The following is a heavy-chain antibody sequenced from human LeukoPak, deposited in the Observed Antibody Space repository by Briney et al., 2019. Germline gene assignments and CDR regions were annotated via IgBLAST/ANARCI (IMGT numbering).Heavy chain of an antibody. V-gene: IGHV2-70*04. CDR1: GFSLSTSGMR. CDR2: IDWDDDK. D-gene: IGHD6-13*01. CDR3: ARGIAAAGVFDY. Sequence: SGPALVKPTQPLTLTCTFSGFSLSTSGMRVSWIRQPPGKALEWLARIDWDDDKFYSTSLKTRLTISKDTSKNQVVLTMTNIDPVDTATYYCARGIAAAGVFDYWGQGTLVTVSS. J-gene: IGHJ4*02.